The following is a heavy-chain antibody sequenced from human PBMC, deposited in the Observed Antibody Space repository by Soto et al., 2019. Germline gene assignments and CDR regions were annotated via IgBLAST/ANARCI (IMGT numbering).Heavy chain of an antibody. CDR1: GGTFSSYA. CDR3: ASDYDFWSGYGPNGMDV. J-gene: IGHJ6*01. D-gene: IGHD3-3*01. CDR2: IIPIFGTA. Sequence: SVKVSCKASGGTFSSYAISWVRQAPGQGLEWMGGIIPIFGTANYAQKFQGRATITADESTSTAYMELSSLRSEDTAVYYCASDYDFWSGYGPNGMDVWGQGTTVTVSS. V-gene: IGHV1-69*13.